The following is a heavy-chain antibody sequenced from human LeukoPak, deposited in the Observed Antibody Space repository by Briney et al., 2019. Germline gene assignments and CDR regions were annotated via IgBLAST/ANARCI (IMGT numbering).Heavy chain of an antibody. J-gene: IGHJ4*02. CDR1: GFTFSSYW. CDR3: ARSRPGTEAGQPNFDY. D-gene: IGHD6-13*01. CDR2: IKQDGSEK. V-gene: IGHV3-7*01. Sequence: GGSLRLSCAASGFTFSSYWMSWVRQAPGKGLEWVANIKQDGSEKYYVDSVKGRFTISRDNAKNSLYLQMNSLRAEDTAVYYCARSRPGTEAGQPNFDYWGQGTLVTVSS.